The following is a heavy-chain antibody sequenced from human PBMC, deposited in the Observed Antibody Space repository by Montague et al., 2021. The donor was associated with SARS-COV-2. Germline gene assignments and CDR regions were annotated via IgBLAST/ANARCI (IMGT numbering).Heavy chain of an antibody. CDR1: GGSFSGHY. CDR3: ARGYDYVWGSSRYVHWFDP. Sequence: SETLSLTCAVYGGSFSGHYWSWIRQPPGKGLEWIGDINHSGSTNYNPSLKSRVTISVDTSKNQFSLKLSSVTAADTAVYYCARGYDYVWGSSRYVHWFDPWGQGTLVTVSS. CDR2: INHSGST. V-gene: IGHV4-34*01. J-gene: IGHJ5*02. D-gene: IGHD3-16*02.